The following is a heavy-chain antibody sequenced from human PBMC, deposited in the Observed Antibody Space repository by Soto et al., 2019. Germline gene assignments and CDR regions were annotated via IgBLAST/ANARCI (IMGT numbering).Heavy chain of an antibody. D-gene: IGHD2-2*01. J-gene: IGHJ6*03. CDR1: GYTFTSYG. CDR3: ARGLLGTYCSSTSCLYYYYYYYMDV. CDR2: ISAYNGNT. V-gene: IGHV1-18*01. Sequence: ASVKVSCKASGYTFTSYGISWVRQAPGQGLEWMGWISAYNGNTNYAQKLQGRVTMTTDTSTSTAYMELRSLRSDDTAVYYCARGLLGTYCSSTSCLYYYYYYYMDVWGKGTTVTV.